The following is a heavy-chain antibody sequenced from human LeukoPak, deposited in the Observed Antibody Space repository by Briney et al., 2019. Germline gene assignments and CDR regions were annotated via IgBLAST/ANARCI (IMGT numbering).Heavy chain of an antibody. D-gene: IGHD3-10*01. CDR1: GFTFSSYG. CDR3: AKEGGEVDAFDI. CDR2: IRYDGSNK. J-gene: IGHJ3*02. Sequence: GGSLRLSCAASGFTFSSYGMHWVRQAPGKGLEWVAFIRYDGSNKYYADSVKGRFTISRDNSKNTLYLQMNSLRAEDTAVYYCAKEGGEVDAFDIWGQGTMVTVSS. V-gene: IGHV3-30*02.